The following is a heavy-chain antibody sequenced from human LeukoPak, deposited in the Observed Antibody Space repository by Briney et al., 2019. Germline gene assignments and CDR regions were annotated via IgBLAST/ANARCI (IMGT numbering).Heavy chain of an antibody. J-gene: IGHJ4*02. CDR2: ISYDGSNK. Sequence: PGGSLRLSCAASGFTFSSYAMHWVRQAPGKGLEWVAVISYDGSNKYYADSVKGRFTISRDNSKNTLYLQMNSLRAEDTAVYYCARAVGGSSSPGFDYWGQGTLVTVSS. V-gene: IGHV3-30*04. D-gene: IGHD6-13*01. CDR1: GFTFSSYA. CDR3: ARAVGGSSSPGFDY.